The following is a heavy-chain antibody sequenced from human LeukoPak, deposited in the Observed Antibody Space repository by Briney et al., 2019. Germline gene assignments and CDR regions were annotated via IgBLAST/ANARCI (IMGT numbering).Heavy chain of an antibody. CDR1: GYSFTSYW. CDR3: ASLIGGSWYDY. V-gene: IGHV1-8*02. D-gene: IGHD6-13*01. CDR2: MNPNSGNT. Sequence: GESLKISCKGSGYSFTSYWISWVRQATGQGLEWMGWMNPNSGNTGYAQKFQGRVTMTRNTSISTAYMELSSLRSEDTAVYYCASLIGGSWYDYWGQGTLVTVSS. J-gene: IGHJ4*02.